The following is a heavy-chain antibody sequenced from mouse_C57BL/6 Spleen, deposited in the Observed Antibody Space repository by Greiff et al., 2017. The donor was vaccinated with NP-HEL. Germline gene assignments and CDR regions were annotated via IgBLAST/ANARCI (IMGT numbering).Heavy chain of an antibody. D-gene: IGHD2-4*01. V-gene: IGHV1-4*01. J-gene: IGHJ4*01. CDR1: GYTFTSYT. CDR3: ARYDYDGAMDY. CDR2: INPSSGYT. Sequence: QVQLKQSGAELARPGASVKMSCKASGYTFTSYTMHWVKQRPGQGLEWIGYINPSSGYTKYNQKFKDKATLTADKSSSTAYMQLSSLTSEDSAVYYCARYDYDGAMDYWGQGTSVTVSS.